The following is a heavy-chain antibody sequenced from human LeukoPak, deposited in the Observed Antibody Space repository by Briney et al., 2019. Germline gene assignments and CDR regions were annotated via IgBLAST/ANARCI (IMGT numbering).Heavy chain of an antibody. Sequence: GGSLCPFCAASGSTVSSKYMSWVRQAPGKGLEWVSVIYSGGSTYYGDSVKGRFTISRHNSKNTLYLQMNSLRAEDTAVYYCARGLKYSTGEYYFDYWAQGTLVTVSS. D-gene: IGHD6-19*01. CDR1: GSTVSSKY. CDR3: ARGLKYSTGEYYFDY. V-gene: IGHV3-53*01. CDR2: IYSGGST. J-gene: IGHJ4*02.